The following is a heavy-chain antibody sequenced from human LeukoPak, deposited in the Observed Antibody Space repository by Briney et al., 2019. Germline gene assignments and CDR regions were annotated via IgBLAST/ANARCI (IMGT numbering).Heavy chain of an antibody. CDR3: ARDSGTTGEVKFDP. D-gene: IGHD3-10*01. CDR2: IYSRVT. Sequence: SETLSLTCTVSGDSISNYYWIWIRQPAGKGLEWIGRIYSRVTTYNPSLKSRVTMSADTSRNHVSLTLNSVTAADTAVYYCARDSGTTGEVKFDPWGQGTLVTVSS. V-gene: IGHV4-4*07. J-gene: IGHJ5*02. CDR1: GDSISNYY.